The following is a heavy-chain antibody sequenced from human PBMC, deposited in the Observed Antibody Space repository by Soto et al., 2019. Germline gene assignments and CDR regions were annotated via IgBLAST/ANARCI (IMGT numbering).Heavy chain of an antibody. V-gene: IGHV1-18*04. CDR2: ISGDNGDT. CDR1: GYTFTSYG. CDR3: ARAAKRYFDY. J-gene: IGHJ4*02. Sequence: ASVKVSCKASGYTFTSYGISWVRQAPGQGLEWMGWISGDNGDTKYAQKFQGRVTMTTDTSTTTAYMELTSLRSDDTAVYYCARAAKRYFDYWGQGTLVTVSS.